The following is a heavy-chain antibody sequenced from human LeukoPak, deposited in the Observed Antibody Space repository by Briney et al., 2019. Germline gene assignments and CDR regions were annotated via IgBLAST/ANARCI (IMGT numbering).Heavy chain of an antibody. CDR2: IYYSGST. D-gene: IGHD3-10*01. CDR1: GGSITSYY. J-gene: IGHJ5*02. CDR3: ARGGYYGSGNDFRFDP. V-gene: IGHV4-59*01. Sequence: SETLSLTCTVSGGSITSYYWSWIRQPPGKGLEWIGYIYYSGSTNYKPSLKSRVTMSVDTSKGQFSLKLRSVTAADTAVYYCARGGYYGSGNDFRFDPWGQGTLVTVSS.